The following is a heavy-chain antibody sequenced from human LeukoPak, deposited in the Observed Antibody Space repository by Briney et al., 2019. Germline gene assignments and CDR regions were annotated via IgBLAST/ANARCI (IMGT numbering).Heavy chain of an antibody. Sequence: PGGSLRLSCAVSGFTFSSSDMHWVRQATGKSLEWVAGIGTAGDTYHSSSVKGRFTISRENAKDSLYLQMNSLRAGDTAVYICVRQQVAGTGDYGMDVWGQGTTVTVSS. CDR3: VRQQVAGTGDYGMDV. CDR2: IGTAGDT. J-gene: IGHJ6*02. D-gene: IGHD6-19*01. CDR1: GFTFSSSD. V-gene: IGHV3-13*01.